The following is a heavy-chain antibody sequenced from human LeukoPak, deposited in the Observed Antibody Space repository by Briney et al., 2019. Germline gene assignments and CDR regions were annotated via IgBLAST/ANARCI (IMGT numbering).Heavy chain of an antibody. CDR2: IYYSGRT. D-gene: IGHD5-12*01. CDR3: ARVATHQKGTDG. J-gene: IGHJ6*02. V-gene: IGHV4-59*01. CDR1: GGSISSYS. Sequence: PSETLSLNCTVYGGSISSYSWSWIRQPQGKGLEWIGYIYYSGRTNYNPSLKSRVTISVDTSKNQFSLKLSSVTPAGTAVYYCARVATHQKGTDGLGQATTVTVSS.